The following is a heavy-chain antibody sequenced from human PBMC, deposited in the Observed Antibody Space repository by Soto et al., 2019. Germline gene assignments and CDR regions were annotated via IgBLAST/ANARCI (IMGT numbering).Heavy chain of an antibody. V-gene: IGHV3-30-3*01. Sequence: QVQLVESGGGVVQPGRSLRLSCAASGFTFSSYAMHWVRQAPGKGLEWVAVISYDGSNKYYADSVKGRFTISRDNFQNTLYLQMNSLRAEDTAVYYCATNPRGGAAAGRDYWGQGTLVTVSS. D-gene: IGHD6-13*01. J-gene: IGHJ4*02. CDR2: ISYDGSNK. CDR3: ATNPRGGAAAGRDY. CDR1: GFTFSSYA.